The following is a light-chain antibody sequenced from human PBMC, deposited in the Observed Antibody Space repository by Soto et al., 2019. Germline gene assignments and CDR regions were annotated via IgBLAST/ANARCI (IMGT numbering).Light chain of an antibody. CDR1: QSVSRS. J-gene: IGKJ4*01. CDR2: DAS. CDR3: QQRSNR. Sequence: EIVLTHSPATLSLSPGDRAVLSCRASQSVSRSLTWYQHKPGQAPRLLIYDASTRATGIPRRFSGSGSGTDFTLTISSLEPEDFAVYYCQQRSNRFGGGTKVDI. V-gene: IGKV3-11*01.